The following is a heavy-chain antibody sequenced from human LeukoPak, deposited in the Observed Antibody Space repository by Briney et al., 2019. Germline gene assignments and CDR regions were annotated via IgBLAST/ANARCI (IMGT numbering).Heavy chain of an antibody. J-gene: IGHJ5*02. Sequence: ASVKVSCKASGYTFTSYYMHWVRQAPGQGLEWMGIINPSGGSTSYAQKLQGRVTMTTDTSTSTAYMELRSLRSDDTAVYYCARGWYYYDSSGYFHPFDPWGQGTLVTVSS. CDR2: INPSGGST. CDR3: ARGWYYYDSSGYFHPFDP. V-gene: IGHV1-46*01. CDR1: GYTFTSYY. D-gene: IGHD3-22*01.